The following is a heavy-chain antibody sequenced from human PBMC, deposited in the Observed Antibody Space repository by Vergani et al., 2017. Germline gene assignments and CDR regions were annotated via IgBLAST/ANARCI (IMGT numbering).Heavy chain of an antibody. CDR2: IYYSGST. Sequence: QVQLQESGPGLVKPSETLSLTCTVSGGSISSYYWSWIRQPPGKGLEWIGYIYYSGSTNYNPSRKSRVTISVDTSKNQFSLKLSSVTAADTAVYYCARVLAVAGYFDLWGRGTLVTVSS. CDR3: ARVLAVAGYFDL. V-gene: IGHV4-59*01. CDR1: GGSISSYY. J-gene: IGHJ2*01. D-gene: IGHD6-19*01.